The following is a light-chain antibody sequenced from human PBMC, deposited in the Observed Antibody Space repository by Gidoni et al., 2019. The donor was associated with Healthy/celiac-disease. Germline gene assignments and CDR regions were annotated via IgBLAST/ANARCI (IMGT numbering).Light chain of an antibody. J-gene: IGLJ2*01. V-gene: IGLV2-14*01. Sequence: QSALTQPASVSGSPGQSITIYCTGTSSDVGGYNCVSWYQQHPGKAPTLMIYEVSNRHSGVSNRFSGPKSGNTASLTISGLQAEDEADYYCSSYTSSSTFVVFGGATKLTVL. CDR2: EVS. CDR3: SSYTSSSTFVV. CDR1: SSDVGGYNC.